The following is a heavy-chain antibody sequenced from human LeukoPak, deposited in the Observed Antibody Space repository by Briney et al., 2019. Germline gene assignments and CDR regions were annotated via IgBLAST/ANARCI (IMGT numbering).Heavy chain of an antibody. CDR1: GFTFSSYN. Sequence: GGSLRLSCAASGFTFSSYNMNWVRQAPGKGLEWVSVIYSGGSTYYADSVKGRFTISRDNSKNTLYLQMNSLRAEDTAVYYCAREKCSGGSCFDYWGQGTLVTVSS. CDR2: IYSGGST. V-gene: IGHV3-53*01. J-gene: IGHJ4*02. D-gene: IGHD2-15*01. CDR3: AREKCSGGSCFDY.